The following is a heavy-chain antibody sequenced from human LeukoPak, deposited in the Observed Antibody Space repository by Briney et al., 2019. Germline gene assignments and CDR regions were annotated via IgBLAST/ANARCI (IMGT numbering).Heavy chain of an antibody. CDR1: GGSINNYY. CDR3: ARHDGGSYGNWFDP. V-gene: IGHV4-59*08. J-gene: IGHJ5*02. Sequence: SETLSLTCTVSGGSINNYYWSWIRQPPGKGLEWIGYIYYSGSTKYNPSLKSRVTISVDTSKNQFSLKLNSVTAADTAVYYCARHDGGSYGNWFDPWGQGTLVTVSS. CDR2: IYYSGST. D-gene: IGHD1-26*01.